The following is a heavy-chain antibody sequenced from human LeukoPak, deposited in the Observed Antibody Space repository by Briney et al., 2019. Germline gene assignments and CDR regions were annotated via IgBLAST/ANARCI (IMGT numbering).Heavy chain of an antibody. Sequence: PGGSLRHSRAPSGFTFSSFHMHWVPPPTGQGLEWVSTIGTASDTYYPGPVECRFTLSRDNAKNSLYLQMNSLTAGDTAVYYCARGPPRVKYYYMDVWGKGTTVTVSS. CDR1: GFTFSSFH. CDR3: ARGPPRVKYYYMDV. CDR2: IGTASDT. V-gene: IGHV3-13*01. D-gene: IGHD2-8*01. J-gene: IGHJ6*03.